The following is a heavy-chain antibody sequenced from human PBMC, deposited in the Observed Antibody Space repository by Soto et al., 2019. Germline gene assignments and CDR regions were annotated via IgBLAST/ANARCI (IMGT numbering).Heavy chain of an antibody. CDR2: INPSGGST. D-gene: IGHD3-10*01. J-gene: IGHJ3*02. Sequence: ASVKVSCKASGYTFTSYYMHWVRQAPGQGLEWMGIINPSGGSTSYAQKFQGRVTMTRDTSTSTVYMELSSLRSEDTAVYYCARIPGNYYGRHDAFDIWGQGTMVTVS. CDR1: GYTFTSYY. V-gene: IGHV1-46*01. CDR3: ARIPGNYYGRHDAFDI.